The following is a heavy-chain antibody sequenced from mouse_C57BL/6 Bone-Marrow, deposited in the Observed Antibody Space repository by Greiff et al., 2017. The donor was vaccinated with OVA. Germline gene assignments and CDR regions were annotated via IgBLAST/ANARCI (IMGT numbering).Heavy chain of an antibody. CDR3: ARSGDYGAMDY. Sequence: VQLQESGAELARPGASVKLSCKASGYTFTSYGISWVKQRTGQGLEWIGEIYPRSGNTYYNEKFKGKATLTADKSSSTAYMELRSLTSEDSAVYFCARSGDYGAMDYWGQGTSVTVSS. CDR1: GYTFTSYG. D-gene: IGHD1-1*01. CDR2: IYPRSGNT. V-gene: IGHV1-81*01. J-gene: IGHJ4*01.